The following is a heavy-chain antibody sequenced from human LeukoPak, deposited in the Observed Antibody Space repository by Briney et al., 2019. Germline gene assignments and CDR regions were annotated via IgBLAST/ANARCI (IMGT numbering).Heavy chain of an antibody. CDR1: VGSSSGYY. V-gene: IGHV4-34*01. CDR2: INHSGST. CDR3: ACTVHIVEVAAAIWFDP. D-gene: IGHD2-2*01. J-gene: IGHJ5*02. Sequence: PETLSLTRAVYVGSSSGYYWSWIRQPPGKGLEWIGEINHSGSTNYNPSLKSGVTIPVHKTKNQFPLKLRSVTAADAAVYYCACTVHIVEVAAAIWFDPWGRGTLVRVSS.